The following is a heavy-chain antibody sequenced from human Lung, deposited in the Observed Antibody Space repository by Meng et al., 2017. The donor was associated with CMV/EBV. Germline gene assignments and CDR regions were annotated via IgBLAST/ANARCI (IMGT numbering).Heavy chain of an antibody. CDR1: GFTFSTYR. V-gene: IGHV3-48*04. J-gene: IGHJ5*02. D-gene: IGHD3-22*01. CDR3: ARGLYYYDSSGYPKENWFDP. CDR2: ISSGSSTI. Sequence: GESLKIPCAASGFTFSTYRMNWVRQAPGKGLEWVSYISSGSSTIYYADSVRGRFTISRDNAKNSLYLQMNSLRAEDTAVYYCARGLYYYDSSGYPKENWFDPWGQGTXVTGAS.